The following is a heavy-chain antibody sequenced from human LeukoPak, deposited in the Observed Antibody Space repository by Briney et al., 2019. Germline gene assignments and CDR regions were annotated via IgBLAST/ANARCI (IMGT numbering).Heavy chain of an antibody. J-gene: IGHJ4*02. CDR3: ARRDYGDYVDY. CDR1: RFTFSSYA. CDR2: IKQDGSEK. V-gene: IGHV3-7*01. Sequence: PGGSLRLSCAASRFTFSSYAMSWVRQAPGKGLEWVANIKQDGSEKYYVDSVKGRFTISRDNAKNSLYLQMNSLRAEDTAVYYCARRDYGDYVDYWGQGTLVTVSS. D-gene: IGHD4-17*01.